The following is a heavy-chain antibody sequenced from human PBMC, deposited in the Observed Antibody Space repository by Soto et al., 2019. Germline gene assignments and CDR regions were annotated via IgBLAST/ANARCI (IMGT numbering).Heavy chain of an antibody. CDR2: INPSGGST. V-gene: IGHV1-46*01. J-gene: IGHJ6*02. CDR3: ARALYDTDSLPVGANPRCYAMDV. CDR1: QYKFTNYC. Sequence: QVQLVQSGAEVKKPGASVKVSCKASQYKFTNYCVHWVRQAPGQGLEWMGIINPSGGSTNYARRSRGRVTMSRDTSTSTVYMELSSLRSEDTAVYYCARALYDTDSLPVGANPRCYAMDVWGLGTTVTVSS. D-gene: IGHD3-22*01.